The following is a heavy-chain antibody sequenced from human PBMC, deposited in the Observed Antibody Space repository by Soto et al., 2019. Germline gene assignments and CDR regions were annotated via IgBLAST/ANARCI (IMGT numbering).Heavy chain of an antibody. V-gene: IGHV7-4-1*02. D-gene: IGHD3-3*01. CDR1: GYTFTSYA. J-gene: IGHJ3*02. Sequence: ASVKVSCKASGYTFTSYAMNWVRQAPGQGLEWMGWINTNTGNPTYAQGFTGRFVFSLDTSVSTAYLQISSLKAEDTAVYYCALQSRVLRFLEWFDAFDIWGQGTMVTVSS. CDR3: ALQSRVLRFLEWFDAFDI. CDR2: INTNTGNP.